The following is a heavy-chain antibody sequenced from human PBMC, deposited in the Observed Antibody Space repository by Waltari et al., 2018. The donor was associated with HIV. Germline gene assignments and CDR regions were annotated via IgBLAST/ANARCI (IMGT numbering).Heavy chain of an antibody. Sequence: EVQLVESGGVVVQPGGSLRLSCAASGFTFDDYAMHWVRQAPGKCLEWVSLITWDGGITYYADSVRGRFTISRDNSKNSLYLQINSLRPEDTALYYCAKSVRFLEWLMDYWGQGTLVTVSS. CDR1: GFTFDDYA. V-gene: IGHV3-43D*04. J-gene: IGHJ4*02. CDR2: ITWDGGIT. D-gene: IGHD3-3*01. CDR3: AKSVRFLEWLMDY.